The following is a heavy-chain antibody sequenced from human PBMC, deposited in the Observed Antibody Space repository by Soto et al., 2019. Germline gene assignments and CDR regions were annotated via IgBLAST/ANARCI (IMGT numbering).Heavy chain of an antibody. CDR3: ARDYYGMDV. CDR1: GGSIGSFY. Sequence: PSETLSLTCTVSGGSIGSFYWSWIRQSPGGGLEWIGYIYASGGTYYNPSLESRVTISVDRSNNQFPLNLTSVTAADTAVYYCARDYYGMDVWGQGTTVTVSS. V-gene: IGHV4-59*12. J-gene: IGHJ6*02. CDR2: IYASGGT.